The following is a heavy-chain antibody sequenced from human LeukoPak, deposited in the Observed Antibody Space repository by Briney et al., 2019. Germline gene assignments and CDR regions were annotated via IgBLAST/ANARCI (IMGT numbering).Heavy chain of an antibody. D-gene: IGHD3-10*01. CDR2: IYPGDSDT. CDR1: GYRFSSNW. Sequence: GESLKISCKGSGYRFSSNWIGWVRQMPGKGLEWMGIIYPGDSDTRYSPSFQGQVTISADKSISTVYLQRSSLKASDTAMYYCARLGTSGSYHLDPWGQGTLVTVSS. J-gene: IGHJ5*02. V-gene: IGHV5-51*01. CDR3: ARLGTSGSYHLDP.